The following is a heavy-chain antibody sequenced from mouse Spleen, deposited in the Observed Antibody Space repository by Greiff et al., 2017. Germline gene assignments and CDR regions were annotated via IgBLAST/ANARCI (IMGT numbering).Heavy chain of an antibody. CDR1: GFSLTSYG. D-gene: IGHD1-1*01. V-gene: IGHV2-2*01. CDR3: AREYYGPYAMDY. J-gene: IGHJ4*01. Sequence: VQLQQSGPGLVQPSQSLSITCTVSGFSLTSYGVHWVRQSPGKGLEWLGVIWSGGSTDYNSAFISRLSISKDNSESHVFFKVNSLQADDTAIDYCAREYYGPYAMDYWGQGTSVTVSS. CDR2: IWSGGST.